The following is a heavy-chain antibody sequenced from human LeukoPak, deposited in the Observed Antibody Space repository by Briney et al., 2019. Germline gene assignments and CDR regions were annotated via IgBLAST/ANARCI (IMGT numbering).Heavy chain of an antibody. CDR2: VTSSGGTT. D-gene: IGHD1-26*01. V-gene: IGHV3-48*03. J-gene: IGHJ5*02. CDR1: GFTFSSYE. CDR3: AREGGSKNWFDP. Sequence: GGSLRLSCAASGFTFSSYEMNWVRQAPGKGLEWISYVTSSGGTTYYADSVKGRFTISRDNAKNSLYLQMNSLRAEDTAVYYCAREGGSKNWFDPWGQGTLVTVSP.